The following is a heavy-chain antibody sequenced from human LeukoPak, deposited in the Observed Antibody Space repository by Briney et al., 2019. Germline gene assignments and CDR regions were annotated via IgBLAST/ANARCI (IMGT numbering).Heavy chain of an antibody. CDR3: ARGYIIPAANPDY. J-gene: IGHJ4*02. Sequence: GGSLRLSCAASGFTFSSFAVHWVRQAPGKGLDWVAVISYDGSNTYYADSVKGRFTISRDNSENTLSLQMNSLRAEDTAVYYCARGYIIPAANPDYWGQGTLVTVSS. V-gene: IGHV3-30*04. CDR1: GFTFSSFA. CDR2: ISYDGSNT. D-gene: IGHD2-2*01.